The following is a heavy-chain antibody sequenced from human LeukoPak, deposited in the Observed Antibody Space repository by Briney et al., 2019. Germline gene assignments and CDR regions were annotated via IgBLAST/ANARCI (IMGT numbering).Heavy chain of an antibody. J-gene: IGHJ4*02. D-gene: IGHD3-10*01. CDR1: GYTFSSYY. V-gene: IGHV1-46*01. CDR3: ARDLMVRGVISTSGDY. CDR2: INPSGGST. Sequence: ASVKVSCKASGYTFSSYYMHWVRQAPGQGLEWMGIINPSGGSTSYAQKFQGRVTMTRDTSTSTVYMELSSLRSEDTAVYYCARDLMVRGVISTSGDYWGQGTLVTVSS.